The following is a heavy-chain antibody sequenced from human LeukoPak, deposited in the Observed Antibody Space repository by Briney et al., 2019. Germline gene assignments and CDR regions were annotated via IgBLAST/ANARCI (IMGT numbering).Heavy chain of an antibody. J-gene: IGHJ1*01. CDR3: AREPSGNFGQLVSSAEYFQH. V-gene: IGHV3-30-3*01. CDR1: GFTFSNYA. CDR2: TSSDGDNE. D-gene: IGHD5/OR15-5a*01. Sequence: GGSLRLSCATSGFTFSNYAIHWVRQAPGKGLEWVADTSSDGDNEYYADSVGGRFMIARDNSKNTVYLQMNSLTIEDTAVYYCAREPSGNFGQLVSSAEYFQHWGQGTRVTVSS.